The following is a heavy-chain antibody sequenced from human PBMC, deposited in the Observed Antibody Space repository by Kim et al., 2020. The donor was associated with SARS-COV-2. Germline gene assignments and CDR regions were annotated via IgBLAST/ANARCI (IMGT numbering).Heavy chain of an antibody. V-gene: IGHV3-23*01. Sequence: GGSLRLSCVISGLTYSTNAMTWVRQAPGKGLEWVSVITDSGDNTYYTDSVKGRFTISRDNSRNTVYLQMNSLRAEDTAVYYCAKRMDVWGKGTTVIVSS. CDR3: AKRMDV. CDR2: ITDSGDNT. J-gene: IGHJ6*03. CDR1: GLTYSTNA.